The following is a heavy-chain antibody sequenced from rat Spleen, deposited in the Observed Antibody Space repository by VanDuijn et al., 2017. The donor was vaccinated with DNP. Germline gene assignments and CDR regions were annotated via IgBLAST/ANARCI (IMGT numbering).Heavy chain of an antibody. CDR1: GFTFNNYW. J-gene: IGHJ2*01. CDR3: AKAGGYSPWYFDY. Sequence: EVQLVESGGDLVQPGRSLKLSCVASGFTFNNYWMFWIRQAPGKGLEWVASIDADGGSTFHPDSVKGRFTISRDNAKSTLYLQMDSLRSEETATYYCAKAGGYSPWYFDYWGQGVMVTVSS. D-gene: IGHD1-11*01. CDR2: IDADGGST. V-gene: IGHV5-31*01.